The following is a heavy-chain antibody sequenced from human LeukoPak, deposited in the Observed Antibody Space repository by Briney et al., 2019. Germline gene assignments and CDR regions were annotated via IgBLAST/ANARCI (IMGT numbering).Heavy chain of an antibody. CDR3: ARELQGWFDP. J-gene: IGHJ5*02. Sequence: PSETLSLTCTVSGGSISSYYWSWIRQPPGKGLEWIGYIYYSGSTNYNPSLKSRVTISVDTSTNQFSLKLSSVTAADTAVYYCARELQGWFDPWGQGTLVTVSS. V-gene: IGHV4-59*01. CDR1: GGSISSYY. CDR2: IYYSGST.